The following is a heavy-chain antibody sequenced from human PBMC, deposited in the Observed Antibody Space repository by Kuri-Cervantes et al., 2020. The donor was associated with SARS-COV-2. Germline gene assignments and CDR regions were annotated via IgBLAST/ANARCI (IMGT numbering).Heavy chain of an antibody. Sequence: SGPTLVKPTQTLTLTCTVSGFSLSTSGVTVGWIRQTPGKALEWLGIIYWDYDELYSPSMESRLTITQDTSKNQVVLTMTNMDPVDTGTYYCAHRRDYYDSSGYPLSGAFDIWGQGTMVTRLL. CDR3: AHRRDYYDSSGYPLSGAFDI. CDR1: GFSLSTSGVT. J-gene: IGHJ3*02. D-gene: IGHD3-22*01. CDR2: IYWDYDE. V-gene: IGHV2-5*02.